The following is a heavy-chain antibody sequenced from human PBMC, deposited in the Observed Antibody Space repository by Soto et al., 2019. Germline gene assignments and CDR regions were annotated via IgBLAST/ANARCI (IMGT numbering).Heavy chain of an antibody. J-gene: IGHJ5*02. V-gene: IGHV1-2*02. CDR2: INPNSGGT. Sequence: ASVKVSCKASGYTFTGYYMHWVRQAPGQGLEWMGWINPNSGGTNYAQKFQGRVTMTRDTSISTAYMELSRLRSDDTAVYYCARDGLYGDYEGGWFDPWGQGTLVTSPQ. CDR3: ARDGLYGDYEGGWFDP. D-gene: IGHD4-17*01. CDR1: GYTFTGYY.